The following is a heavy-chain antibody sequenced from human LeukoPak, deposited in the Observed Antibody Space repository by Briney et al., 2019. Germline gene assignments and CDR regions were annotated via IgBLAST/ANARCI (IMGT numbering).Heavy chain of an antibody. CDR3: ARARPGGSYYMDV. V-gene: IGHV4-34*01. Sequence: SETLSLTCAVYGGSFSGYCWSWIRQPPGKGLEWIGEINHSGSTNYNPSLKSRVTISVDTSKNQFSLKLSSVTAADTAVYYCARARPGGSYYMDVWGKGTTVTVSS. CDR1: GGSFSGYC. CDR2: INHSGST. D-gene: IGHD1-26*01. J-gene: IGHJ6*03.